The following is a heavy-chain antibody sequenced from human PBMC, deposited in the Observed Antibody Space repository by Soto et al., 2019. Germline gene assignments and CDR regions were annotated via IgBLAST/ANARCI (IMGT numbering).Heavy chain of an antibody. D-gene: IGHD2-15*01. V-gene: IGHV1-69*06. CDR3: ARGVYCSGGSCSHDAFDI. CDR2: IIPIFGTA. Sequence: GASVKVSCKASGDTFSSYAISWVRQAPGQGLEWMGGIIPIFGTANYAQKFQGRVTITADKSTSTAYMELSSLRSEDTAVYYCARGVYCSGGSCSHDAFDIWGQGTMVTVSS. J-gene: IGHJ3*02. CDR1: GDTFSSYA.